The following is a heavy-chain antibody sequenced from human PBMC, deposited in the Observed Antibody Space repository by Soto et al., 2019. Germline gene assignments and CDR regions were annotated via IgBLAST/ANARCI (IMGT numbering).Heavy chain of an antibody. CDR1: GGSISSSNW. J-gene: IGHJ5*02. CDR3: ARSHTVTTRWFAP. Sequence: QVQLQESGPGLVKPSGTLSLTCAVSGGSISSSNWWSWVRQPPGKGLEWIGEIYHSGSTNYNPSLKRRVXXSXDXXKNQSALQLSSVTAADTAVYYCARSHTVTTRWFAPWGQGTLVTVSS. V-gene: IGHV4-4*02. CDR2: IYHSGST. D-gene: IGHD4-17*01.